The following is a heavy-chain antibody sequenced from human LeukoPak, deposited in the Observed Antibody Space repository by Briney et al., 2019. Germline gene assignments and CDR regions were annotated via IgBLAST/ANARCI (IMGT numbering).Heavy chain of an antibody. D-gene: IGHD3-22*01. V-gene: IGHV3-30-3*01. Sequence: GSLRLSCAASGFTFSSYDMHWVRQAPGKGLEWVAHISFDGNNQYYSDSVKGRFTISRDNSKNTLYLQMNSLRAEDTAVYYCVRFYYDSSGYDYGMDVWGQGTTVTVSS. J-gene: IGHJ6*02. CDR3: VRFYYDSSGYDYGMDV. CDR2: ISFDGNNQ. CDR1: GFTFSSYD.